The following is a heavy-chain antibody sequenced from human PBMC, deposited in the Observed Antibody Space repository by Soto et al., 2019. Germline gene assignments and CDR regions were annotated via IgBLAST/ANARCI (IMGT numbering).Heavy chain of an antibody. V-gene: IGHV5-51*01. J-gene: IGHJ3*02. Sequence: PGEALKMTCNASRYSFTSYWIGWVRQMTGQGLPWMAIIYHGDSDTRYSRPFQGQVSPSAGKCIRTAHLRWSNLKASASAMYYCARPLARREAFDICHRLPMVTV. CDR1: RYSFTSYW. CDR2: IYHGDSDT. D-gene: IGHD1-1*01. CDR3: ARPLARREAFDI.